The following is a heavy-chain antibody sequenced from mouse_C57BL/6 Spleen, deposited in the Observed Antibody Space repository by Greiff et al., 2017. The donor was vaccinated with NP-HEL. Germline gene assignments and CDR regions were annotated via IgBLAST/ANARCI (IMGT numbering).Heavy chain of an antibody. CDR1: GFTFSDYG. V-gene: IGHV5-17*01. Sequence: EVKLMESGGGLVKPGGSLKLSCAASGFTFSDYGMHWVRQAPEKGLEWVAYISSGSSTIYYADTVKGRFTISRDNAKNTLFLQMTSLGSEDTAMYYCAKAGYGYAMDYWGQGTSVTVSS. CDR3: AKAGYGYAMDY. CDR2: ISSGSSTI. D-gene: IGHD1-1*02. J-gene: IGHJ4*01.